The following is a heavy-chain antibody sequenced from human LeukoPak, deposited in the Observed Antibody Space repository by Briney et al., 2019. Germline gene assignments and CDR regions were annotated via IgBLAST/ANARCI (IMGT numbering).Heavy chain of an antibody. CDR2: IYYSGST. J-gene: IGHJ3*02. CDR1: GGSISSSRYY. Sequence: PSETLSLTCTVAGGSISSSRYYWGWIRQPPGKGLEWIGSIYYSGSTYYNPSLKSRVTISVDTSKNQFSLKLSSVTAADTAVYYCAREVDVVVVAATMGAFDIWGQGTMVTVSS. D-gene: IGHD2-15*01. CDR3: AREVDVVVVAATMGAFDI. V-gene: IGHV4-39*02.